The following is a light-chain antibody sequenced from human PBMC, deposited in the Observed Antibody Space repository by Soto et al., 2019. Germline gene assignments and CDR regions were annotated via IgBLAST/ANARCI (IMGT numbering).Light chain of an antibody. CDR2: DVS. V-gene: IGLV2-14*01. J-gene: IGLJ1*01. Sequence: LTQPASVSGSPGQSITISCTGTSSDVGAYKYVSWYQQHPGKAPRLMMYDVSNRPSGVSTRFSGSKSGNTASLTISGLQAEDEADYYCTSYTISSTLRYVFGTGTKVTVL. CDR3: TSYTISSTLRYV. CDR1: SSDVGAYKY.